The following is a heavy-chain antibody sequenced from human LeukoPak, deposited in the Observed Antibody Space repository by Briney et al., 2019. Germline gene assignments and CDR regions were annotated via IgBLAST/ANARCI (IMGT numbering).Heavy chain of an antibody. CDR1: GYTFTSYD. D-gene: IGHD3-3*01. Sequence: ASVKVSCKASGYTFTSYDINWVRQATGQGLEWMGWMNPNSGSTGYAQKFQGRVTITRNTSISTAYMELSSLRSEDTAVYYCARARSTFAIFGVVIARNWFDPWGQGTLVTVSS. J-gene: IGHJ5*02. CDR3: ARARSTFAIFGVVIARNWFDP. CDR2: MNPNSGST. V-gene: IGHV1-8*03.